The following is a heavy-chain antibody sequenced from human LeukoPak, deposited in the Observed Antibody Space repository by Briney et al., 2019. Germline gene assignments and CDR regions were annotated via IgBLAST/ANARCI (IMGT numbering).Heavy chain of an antibody. Sequence: QPGGSLRLSCAASGFTFSGSAMHWVRQASGKGLEWVGRIRSKANSYATAYAASVKGRFTISRDDSKNTAYLQMNSLKTEDTAVYYCTRHRSGSSSTNWFDPWSQGTLVTVSS. CDR1: GFTFSGSA. J-gene: IGHJ5*02. V-gene: IGHV3-73*01. CDR2: IRSKANSYAT. CDR3: TRHRSGSSSTNWFDP. D-gene: IGHD1-26*01.